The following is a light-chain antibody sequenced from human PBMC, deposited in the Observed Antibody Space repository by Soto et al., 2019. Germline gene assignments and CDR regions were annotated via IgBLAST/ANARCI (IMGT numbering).Light chain of an antibody. V-gene: IGKV3-20*01. CDR3: QQYGTSRVT. Sequence: FVLTQSPGTLSLSPGERATLSCRASQTVNNNYLAWYQQKRGQAPRLLIYDVSSRATDVPDRFSGSGSGTDFAVTISSLEREDVAVYYCQQYGTSRVTFGQGTILEIK. J-gene: IGKJ2*01. CDR2: DVS. CDR1: QTVNNNY.